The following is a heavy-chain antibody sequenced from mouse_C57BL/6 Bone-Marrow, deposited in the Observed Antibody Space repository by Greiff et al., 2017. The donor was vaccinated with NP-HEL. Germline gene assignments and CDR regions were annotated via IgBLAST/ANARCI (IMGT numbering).Heavy chain of an antibody. J-gene: IGHJ3*01. D-gene: IGHD1-1*01. Sequence: EVQVVESGTVLARPGASVKMSCKTSGYTFTSYWMHWVKQRPGQGLEWIGAIYPGNSDTSYNQKFKGKAKLTAVTSASTAYMELSSLTNEDSAVYYCTRATYYGSSSWFAYWGQGTLVTVSA. CDR1: GYTFTSYW. V-gene: IGHV1-5*01. CDR3: TRATYYGSSSWFAY. CDR2: IYPGNSDT.